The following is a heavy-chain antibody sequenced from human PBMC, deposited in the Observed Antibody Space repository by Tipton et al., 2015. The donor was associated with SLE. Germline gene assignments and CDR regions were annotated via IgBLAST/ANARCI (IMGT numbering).Heavy chain of an antibody. Sequence: TLSLTCTVSGDSISSHYWAWIRQSPGKGLEWIEYIYYTGNSNYNPSLKSRVSTSVDTSKNQFSLRLTSVTAADTAVYYCARAGLRKGPGIPGWFDPCGQGILVTVSS. CDR3: ARAGLRKGPGIPGWFDP. J-gene: IGHJ5*02. CDR1: GDSISSHY. V-gene: IGHV4-59*11. CDR2: IYYTGNS. D-gene: IGHD3-3*01.